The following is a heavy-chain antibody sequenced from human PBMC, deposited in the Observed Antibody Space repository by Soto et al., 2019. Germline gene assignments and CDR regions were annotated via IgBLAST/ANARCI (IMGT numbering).Heavy chain of an antibody. CDR2: ISSSSSTI. J-gene: IGHJ5*02. D-gene: IGHD4-17*01. Sequence: EVQLVESGGGLVQPGGSLRLSCAASGFTFSSYSMNWVRQAPGKGLEWVSSISSSSSTIYYADSVKGRFTIARDNAKDSLYLQMNSLRAEVTAVYYCAREGGDLNWFDPWGQGTLVTVSS. V-gene: IGHV3-48*01. CDR3: AREGGDLNWFDP. CDR1: GFTFSSYS.